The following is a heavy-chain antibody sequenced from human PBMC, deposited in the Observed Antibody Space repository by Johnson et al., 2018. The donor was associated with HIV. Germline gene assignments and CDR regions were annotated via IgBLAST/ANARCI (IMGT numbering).Heavy chain of an antibody. J-gene: IGHJ3*02. Sequence: QVQLVESGGGLVKPGGSLRLSCAASGFTFSDYYMSWIRQAPGKGLEWVAVISYDGSNKYYADSVKGRFTISRDNSKNTLYLQMNSLRAEDTAVYYCARDAGENAFDIWGQGTMVTVSS. CDR3: ARDAGENAFDI. CDR1: GFTFSDYY. D-gene: IGHD7-27*01. V-gene: IGHV3-30*03. CDR2: ISYDGSNK.